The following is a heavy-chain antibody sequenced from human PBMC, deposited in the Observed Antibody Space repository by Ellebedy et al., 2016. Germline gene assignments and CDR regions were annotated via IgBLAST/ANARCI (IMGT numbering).Heavy chain of an antibody. CDR2: ISAYNGNT. V-gene: IGHV1-18*01. Sequence: ASVKVSXXASGYTFTSYGISWVRQAPGQGLEWMGWISAYNGNTNYAQKLQGRVTMTTDTSTSTAYMELRSLRSDDTAVYYCARDLCSSTSCYVDVWGKGTTVTVSS. CDR3: ARDLCSSTSCYVDV. CDR1: GYTFTSYG. D-gene: IGHD2-2*01. J-gene: IGHJ6*04.